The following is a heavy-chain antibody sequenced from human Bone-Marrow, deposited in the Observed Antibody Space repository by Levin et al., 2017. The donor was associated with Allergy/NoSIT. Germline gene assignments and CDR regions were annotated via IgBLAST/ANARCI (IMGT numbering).Heavy chain of an antibody. V-gene: IGHV1-69*06. CDR3: ARDVISFRADMNDYSYVNYMDV. Sequence: SVKVSCKTSGDTFSDYGISWVRQAPGGGLEWMGGIVPLFGATNYAEKFQGRVTITADTATSTVHMELSSLRSEDTAMYYCARDVISFRADMNDYSYVNYMDVWGKGTSVTVSS. D-gene: IGHD3-16*01. CDR2: IVPLFGAT. J-gene: IGHJ6*03. CDR1: GDTFSDYG.